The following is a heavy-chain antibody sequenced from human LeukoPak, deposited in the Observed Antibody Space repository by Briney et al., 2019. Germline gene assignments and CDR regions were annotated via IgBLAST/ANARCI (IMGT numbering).Heavy chain of an antibody. CDR3: ARESHLDTAMYY. CDR2: ISAYNGNT. J-gene: IGHJ4*02. CDR1: GYTFTSYG. Sequence: ASVKVSCKASGYTFTSYGISWVRQAPGQGLEWMGWISAYNGNTNYAQKLQGRVTMTTDTPTSTAYMELRSLRSDDTAVYYCARESHLDTAMYYWGQGTLVTVSS. V-gene: IGHV1-18*01. D-gene: IGHD5-18*01.